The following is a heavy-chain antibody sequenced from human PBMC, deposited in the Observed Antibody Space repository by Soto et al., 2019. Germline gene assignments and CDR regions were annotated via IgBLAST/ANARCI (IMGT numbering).Heavy chain of an antibody. D-gene: IGHD1-1*01. CDR3: VRHGAVDTTNWFDP. V-gene: IGHV3-11*01. Sequence: GGSLRLSCAASGFTFSDYYMSWIRQAPGKGLEWISYISNGGSTIYYTDSVKGRFTISGDNAKNSLYLQMNSLRAEDTAVYYCVRHGAVDTTNWFDPWGQGTLVTVSS. J-gene: IGHJ5*02. CDR2: ISNGGSTI. CDR1: GFTFSDYY.